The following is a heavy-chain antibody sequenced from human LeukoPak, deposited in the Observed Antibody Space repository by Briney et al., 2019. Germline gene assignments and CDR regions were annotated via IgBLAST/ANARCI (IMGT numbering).Heavy chain of an antibody. CDR2: INYRGST. J-gene: IGHJ4*02. CDR1: GGSISSNDYS. CDR3: ARGRITIFGVVIPHFDN. D-gene: IGHD3-3*01. Sequence: PSETLSLTCTVSGGSISSNDYSWAWIRQPPGKGLEWIGHINYRGSTYSNPSLKSRVTMSVDTSKNQFSLRLSSLIVADTAVYYCARGRITIFGVVIPHFDNWGQGTLVTVSS. V-gene: IGHV4-39*07.